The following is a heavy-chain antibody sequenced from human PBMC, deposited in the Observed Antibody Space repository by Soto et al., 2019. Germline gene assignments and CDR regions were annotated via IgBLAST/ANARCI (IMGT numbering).Heavy chain of an antibody. CDR2: ISQSGHT. D-gene: IGHD6-6*01. CDR3: ARAPKVSGSSQTRPDF. J-gene: IGHJ4*02. Sequence: QVQLHQWGAGLLKPSETLSLACSIYSGSFSGYYWSWIRQPPGKGLKWIGEISQSGHTNYSPSLKSRVSISIDTSKKQFSLNLASVSAADTAVYYCARAPKVSGSSQTRPDFWGQGTLVTVSS. CDR1: SGSFSGYY. V-gene: IGHV4-34*01.